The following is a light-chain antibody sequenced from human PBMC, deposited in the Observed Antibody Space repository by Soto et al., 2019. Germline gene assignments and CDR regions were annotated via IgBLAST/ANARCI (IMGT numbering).Light chain of an antibody. J-gene: IGKJ2*01. Sequence: DIQMTQSPSTLSASVGDRVTITYRASQSVSNWLAWYQQKPGKAPKLLIYDASTLESGVPSRFSGSGSGTEFTLTISSLQPDDFTTYYCQHYNSYSYTFGQGTKLEIK. CDR3: QHYNSYSYT. V-gene: IGKV1-5*01. CDR1: QSVSNW. CDR2: DAS.